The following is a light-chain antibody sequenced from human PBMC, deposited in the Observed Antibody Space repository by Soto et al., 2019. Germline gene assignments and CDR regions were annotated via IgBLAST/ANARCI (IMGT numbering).Light chain of an antibody. CDR2: EVS. J-gene: IGLJ1*01. V-gene: IGLV2-8*01. CDR3: SSYARSNNYV. CDR1: SSDVGGYNY. Sequence: QSVLTQPPSASGSPGQSVTISCTGTSSDVGGYNYVSWYQQHPGKAPKLMIYEVSKRPSGVPDRFSGSKSGNTASLTVSGLRAEDEADYYCSSYARSNNYVFGTGTKVTIL.